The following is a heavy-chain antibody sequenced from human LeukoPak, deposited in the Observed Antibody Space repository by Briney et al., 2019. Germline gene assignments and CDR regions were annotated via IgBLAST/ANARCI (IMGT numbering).Heavy chain of an antibody. D-gene: IGHD5-12*01. CDR1: GYTFTGYY. Sequence: GASVKVSCKASGYTFTGYYMHWVRQAPGQGLEWMGWINPNSGGTNYAQKLQGRVTMTRDTSISTAYMELSRLRSYDTAVYYCARDSGGGYDSLHFDYWGQGTLVTVSS. CDR3: ARDSGGGYDSLHFDY. V-gene: IGHV1-2*02. CDR2: INPNSGGT. J-gene: IGHJ4*02.